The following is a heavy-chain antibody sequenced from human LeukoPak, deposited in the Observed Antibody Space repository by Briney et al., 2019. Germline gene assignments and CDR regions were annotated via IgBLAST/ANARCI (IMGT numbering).Heavy chain of an antibody. D-gene: IGHD2-2*01. V-gene: IGHV4-39*07. J-gene: IGHJ4*02. CDR3: ASHCSSTSCWGY. CDR1: GGSISSSSYY. Sequence: KPSETLSLTCTVSGGSISSSSYYWGWIRQPPGKGLEWIGSIYYSGSTYYNPSLKSRVTISVDTSKNQFSLKLSSVTAADTAVYYCASHCSSTSCWGYWGQGTLVTVSS. CDR2: IYYSGST.